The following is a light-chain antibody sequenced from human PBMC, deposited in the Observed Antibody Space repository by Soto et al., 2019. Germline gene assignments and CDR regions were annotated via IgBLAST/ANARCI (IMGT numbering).Light chain of an antibody. CDR3: QQYGSSPRT. V-gene: IGKV3-20*01. Sequence: EIVLTQSPGTLSLSPGERATLSCRASQSVSVNSLAWYQQKGGQAPRLLIYAASTRATGVPDRFSGTGSGTDFALTISRLETDDFAVYYCQQYGSSPRTFGQGTKVDIK. CDR2: AAS. J-gene: IGKJ1*01. CDR1: QSVSVNS.